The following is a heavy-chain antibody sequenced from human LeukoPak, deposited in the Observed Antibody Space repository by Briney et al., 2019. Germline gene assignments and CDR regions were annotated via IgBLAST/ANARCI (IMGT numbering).Heavy chain of an antibody. J-gene: IGHJ4*02. CDR2: ISTSGSTI. V-gene: IGHV3-11*04. D-gene: IGHD6-13*01. Sequence: KSGGSLRLSCAASGFTFNDYYMSWIRQAPGKGLEWVSYISTSGSTIYYADSVKGRFTISRDNAKNSLYLQMNSLRAEDTAVYYCATSRGSWPDYFDYWGQGTLVTVSS. CDR1: GFTFNDYY. CDR3: ATSRGSWPDYFDY.